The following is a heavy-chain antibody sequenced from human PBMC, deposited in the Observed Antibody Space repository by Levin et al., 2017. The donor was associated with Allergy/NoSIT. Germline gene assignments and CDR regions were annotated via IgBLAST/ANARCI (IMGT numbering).Heavy chain of an antibody. Sequence: SQTLSLPCTVSGGSINRYYWSWVRQRPGKALEWIAYISYSGSTSYNPSLKSRVSISLDTSKKQFSLKLNSVTAADTAVYYCAREYGNTWFHFDYWGQGILVTVSS. CDR1: GGSINRYY. V-gene: IGHV4-59*01. D-gene: IGHD6-13*01. CDR3: AREYGNTWFHFDY. J-gene: IGHJ4*02. CDR2: ISYSGST.